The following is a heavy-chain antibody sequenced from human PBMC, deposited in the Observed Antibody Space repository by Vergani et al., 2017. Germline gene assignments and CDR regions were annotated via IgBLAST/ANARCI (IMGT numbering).Heavy chain of an antibody. V-gene: IGHV4-4*03. D-gene: IGHD6-13*01. J-gene: IGHJ6*02. Sequence: QVQLQESGPGLVKPPVTLSLTCAVSGGSISSSNWWSWVRQPPGKGLQWIGEIYHSGSTNYNPSLKSRVTISVDKSKNQFSLKLSSVTAADTAVYYCARDPLYSTTWPFLLLDMDVWGQGTTVTVSS. CDR1: GGSISSSNW. CDR3: ARDPLYSTTWPFLLLDMDV. CDR2: IYHSGST.